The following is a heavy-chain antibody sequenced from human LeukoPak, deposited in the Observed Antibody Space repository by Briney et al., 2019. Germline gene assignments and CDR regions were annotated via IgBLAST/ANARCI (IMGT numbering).Heavy chain of an antibody. V-gene: IGHV3-23*01. CDR2: ISGSGGST. CDR3: ARHVNTTTGAPIGWFDP. Sequence: PGGSLRLSCAASGFTFSSYAMSWVRQAPGKGLEWVSAISGSGGSTYYADSVKGRFTISRDNSKNTLYLQMNSLRAEDTAVYYCARHVNTTTGAPIGWFDPWGQGTLVTVSS. D-gene: IGHD2/OR15-2a*01. CDR1: GFTFSSYA. J-gene: IGHJ5*02.